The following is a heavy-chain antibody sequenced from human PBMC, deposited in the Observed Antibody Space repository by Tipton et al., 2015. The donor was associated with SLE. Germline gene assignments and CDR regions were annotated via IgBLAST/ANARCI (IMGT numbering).Heavy chain of an antibody. CDR3: ARDPGTELFDI. Sequence: TLSLTCTVSGDFVSYSYWSWIRQSPGKGLEWIGYIYRGGSTNYNPSLKSRVTISIDTSQNQFFLRLRSVTAADTAIYYCARDPGTELFDIWGQGTMVTVSS. V-gene: IGHV4-59*02. J-gene: IGHJ3*02. CDR1: GDFVSYSY. D-gene: IGHD1-7*01. CDR2: IYRGGST.